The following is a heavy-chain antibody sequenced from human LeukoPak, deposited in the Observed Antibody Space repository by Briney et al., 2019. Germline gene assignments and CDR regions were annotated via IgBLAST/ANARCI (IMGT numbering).Heavy chain of an antibody. CDR2: IYHSGST. J-gene: IGHJ5*02. CDR1: GYSISCGYY. CDR3: ARVDTRWFDP. V-gene: IGHV4-38-2*01. Sequence: SETLSLTCAVSGYSISCGYYWGWIRQPPGKGLEWIGSIYHSGSTYYNPSLKSRVTISVDTSKNQFSLKLSSVTAADTAVYYCARVDTRWFDPWGQGTLVTVSS. D-gene: IGHD3/OR15-3a*01.